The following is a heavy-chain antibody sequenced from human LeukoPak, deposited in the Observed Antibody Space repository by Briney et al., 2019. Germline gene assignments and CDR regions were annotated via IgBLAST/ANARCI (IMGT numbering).Heavy chain of an antibody. V-gene: IGHV3-21*01. Sequence: GGSLRLSCAASGFTFSSYSMNWVRLAPGKGLEWVSSISSSSSYIYYADSVKGRFTISRDNAKNSLYLQMNSLRAEDTAVYYCARDHSSSPYYFDYWGQGTLVTVSS. CDR2: ISSSSSYI. CDR1: GFTFSSYS. D-gene: IGHD6-13*01. J-gene: IGHJ4*02. CDR3: ARDHSSSPYYFDY.